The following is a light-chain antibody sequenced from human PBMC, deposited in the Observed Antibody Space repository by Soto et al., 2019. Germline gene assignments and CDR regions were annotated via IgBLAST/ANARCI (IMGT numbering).Light chain of an antibody. CDR3: QQYGSSPET. CDR1: QSVSSN. Sequence: DIVLTQSPGTLSLSPGERAPLSCMASQSVSSNLAWYQQKPGQAPRLLIYGASTRATGIPARFSGSGSGTEFTLTVSRLEPEDFAVYYCQQYGSSPETFGQGTKVDI. CDR2: GAS. V-gene: IGKV3-20*01. J-gene: IGKJ1*01.